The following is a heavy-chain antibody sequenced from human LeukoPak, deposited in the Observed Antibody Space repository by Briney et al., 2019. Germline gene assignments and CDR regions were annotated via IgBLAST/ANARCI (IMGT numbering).Heavy chain of an antibody. J-gene: IGHJ4*02. CDR3: ARTSYCGGDCSPLKFDY. Sequence: GASVKVSCKASGYTFTSYGISWVRQAPGQGLEWMGWISAYNGNTNYAQKLQGRVTMTTDTSTSTAYMELRSLRSDDTAVYYCARTSYCGGDCSPLKFDYWGQGTLVTVSS. D-gene: IGHD2-21*01. CDR2: ISAYNGNT. CDR1: GYTFTSYG. V-gene: IGHV1-18*01.